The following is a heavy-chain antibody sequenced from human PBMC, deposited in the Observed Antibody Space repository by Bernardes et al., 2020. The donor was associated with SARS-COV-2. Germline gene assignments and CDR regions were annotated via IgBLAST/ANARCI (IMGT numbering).Heavy chain of an antibody. CDR1: GFTFNSCV. J-gene: IGHJ4*02. Sequence: GGSLRLSCAASGFTFNSCVMNWVRQAPGKGLEWVSVIGSSGSPIYYADSVKGRFTISRDNSRNTLYLQMNSLRVEDTAVYYCAKDGPGLVPRGDSWGQGTLVTVSS. CDR3: AKDGPGLVPRGDS. CDR2: IGSSGSPI. V-gene: IGHV3-23*01. D-gene: IGHD6-19*01.